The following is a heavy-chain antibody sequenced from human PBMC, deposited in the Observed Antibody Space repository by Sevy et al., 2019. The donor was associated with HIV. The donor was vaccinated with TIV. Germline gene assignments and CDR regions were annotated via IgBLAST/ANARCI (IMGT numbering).Heavy chain of an antibody. D-gene: IGHD5-18*01. CDR2: MCHTGIT. CDR1: GGSISSYC. J-gene: IGHJ4*02. V-gene: IGHV4-59*13. CDR3: ARAGHSYGLFDY. Sequence: SETLSLTCTVSGGSISSYCCNWIRQSPGKGLEWIGYMCHTGITNYNPSLKSRVTISLDTSRNQFSLGLSSVTAADTAVYYCARAGHSYGLFDYWGQGTLVTVSS.